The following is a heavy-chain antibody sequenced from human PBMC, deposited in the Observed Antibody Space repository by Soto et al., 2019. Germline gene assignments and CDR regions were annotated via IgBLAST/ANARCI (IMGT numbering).Heavy chain of an antibody. J-gene: IGHJ4*02. V-gene: IGHV1-46*01. D-gene: IGHD1-26*01. CDR2: INPSIGTT. Sequence: QVQLVQSGADLKNPGASLKVSCKASGYTFTKYYIHWVRQAPGQGLEWMGIINPSIGTTVYAQRFQGRLAITMDTSANIVYMDMSSLRSEDTAVYYCARGGSVNVWGYLDSWGQGTLVTVSS. CDR3: ARGGSVNVWGYLDS. CDR1: GYTFTKYY.